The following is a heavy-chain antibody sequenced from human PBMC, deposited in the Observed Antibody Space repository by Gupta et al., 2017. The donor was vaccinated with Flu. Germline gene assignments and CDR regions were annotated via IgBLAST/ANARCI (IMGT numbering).Heavy chain of an antibody. CDR3: ARPHNWARGPDWYVDL. V-gene: IGHV4-59*08. D-gene: IGHD1-20*01. CDR1: GGSISSYY. Sequence: QVQLQESGPGLVKPSETLSLTCTVSGGSISSYYWSWIRQPPGKGLEWIGYFYNSGISNYNPTLKSRVTMSGDTSKNQLSLKLRSVTAADTAVYYCARPHNWARGPDWYVDLWGRGTLVTISS. J-gene: IGHJ2*01. CDR2: FYNSGIS.